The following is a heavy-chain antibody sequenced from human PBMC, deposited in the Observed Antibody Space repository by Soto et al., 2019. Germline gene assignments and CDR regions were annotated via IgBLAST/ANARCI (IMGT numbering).Heavy chain of an antibody. J-gene: IGHJ4*02. CDR3: AKGLDCSSTSCLTKTNFDY. Sequence: GGSLRLSCAASGFTFDDYAMHWVRQAPGKGLEWVSGISWNSGRLGYADSVKGRFTISRDNAKNSLYLQMNSLRAEDTAVYYCAKGLDCSSTSCLTKTNFDYWGQGTLVTVSS. CDR1: GFTFDDYA. D-gene: IGHD2-2*01. V-gene: IGHV3-9*01. CDR2: ISWNSGRL.